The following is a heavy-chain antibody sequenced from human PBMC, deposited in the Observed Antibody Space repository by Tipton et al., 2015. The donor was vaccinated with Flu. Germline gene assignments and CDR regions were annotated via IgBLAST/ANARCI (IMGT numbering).Heavy chain of an antibody. V-gene: IGHV3-7*03. CDR1: GFSFNTYW. CDR3: ARDTVRSSSSVWYFDL. D-gene: IGHD6-6*01. Sequence: SLRLSCAASGFSFNTYWMTWVRQAPGRGLEWVANINQDGSASYYVDSVKGRFTISRDNARNSVYLQMNNLRAEDTAVYYCARDTVRSSSSVWYFDLWGRGTLVTVSS. J-gene: IGHJ2*01. CDR2: INQDGSAS.